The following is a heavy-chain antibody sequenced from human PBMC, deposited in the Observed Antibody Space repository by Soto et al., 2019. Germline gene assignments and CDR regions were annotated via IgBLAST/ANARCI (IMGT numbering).Heavy chain of an antibody. Sequence: SETLSLTCTVSGGSISTYYWTWIRQPPGKGLEWIGYISHNGGTNYNPSLKSRLMTSVDTSKNQFTLNLTSVTAADTAVYYCARVGSGCFDHWGQGTLVTVSS. CDR3: ARVGSGCFDH. J-gene: IGHJ5*02. CDR1: GGSISTYY. V-gene: IGHV4-59*01. D-gene: IGHD6-19*01. CDR2: ISHNGGT.